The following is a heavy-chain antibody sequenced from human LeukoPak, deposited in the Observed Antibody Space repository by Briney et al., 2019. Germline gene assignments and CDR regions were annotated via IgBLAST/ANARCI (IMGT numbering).Heavy chain of an antibody. Sequence: SETLSLTCTVSGYSISSGYYWGWIRQPPGKGLEWIGSIYHSGSTYYNPSLKSRVTISVDTSKNQFSLKLSSVTAADTAVYYCAAAAAGTYYYGMDVWGQGTTVTVSS. D-gene: IGHD6-13*01. CDR3: AAAAAGTYYYGMDV. J-gene: IGHJ6*02. V-gene: IGHV4-38-2*02. CDR2: IYHSGST. CDR1: GYSISSGYY.